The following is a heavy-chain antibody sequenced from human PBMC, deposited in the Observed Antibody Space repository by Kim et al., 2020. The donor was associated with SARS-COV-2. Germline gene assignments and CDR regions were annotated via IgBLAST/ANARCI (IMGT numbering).Heavy chain of an antibody. D-gene: IGHD1-26*01. V-gene: IGHV5-51*01. Sequence: PAFQGKVPISADKSISTAYLQWSSLKASDTAMYYCARHMGAATGDAFDIWGQGTMVTVSS. CDR3: ARHMGAATGDAFDI. J-gene: IGHJ3*02.